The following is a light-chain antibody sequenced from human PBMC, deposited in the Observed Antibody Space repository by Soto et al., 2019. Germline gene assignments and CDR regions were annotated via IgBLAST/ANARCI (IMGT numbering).Light chain of an antibody. Sequence: DIRMTQSPSSVSASVGDRVTITCRASQGISTWLAWYQQKPGKAPNLLIYSASSLHSGVPSRFSGSGSGTDFTLTISSLRPEDSATYYCQQANSLPLTFGGGTKVEIK. J-gene: IGKJ4*01. CDR1: QGISTW. CDR2: SAS. V-gene: IGKV1-12*01. CDR3: QQANSLPLT.